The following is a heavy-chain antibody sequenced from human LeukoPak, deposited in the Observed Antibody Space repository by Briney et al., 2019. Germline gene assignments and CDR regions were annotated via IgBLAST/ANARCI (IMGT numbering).Heavy chain of an antibody. CDR1: GGSISSSSDF. V-gene: IGHV4-39*07. CDR2: IYHSGST. CDR3: ARSAPRGYYDTSGYYSFDY. J-gene: IGHJ4*02. Sequence: SETLSLTCTVSGGSISSSSDFWGWIRQPPGKGLEWIGNIYHSGSTYSNPSLKSRVTISVDTSKNQFSLKLSSVTAADTAVYYCARSAPRGYYDTSGYYSFDYWGQGTLVTVSS. D-gene: IGHD3-22*01.